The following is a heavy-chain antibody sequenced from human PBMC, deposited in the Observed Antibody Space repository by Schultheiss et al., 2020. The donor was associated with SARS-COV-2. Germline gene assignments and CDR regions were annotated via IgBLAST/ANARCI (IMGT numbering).Heavy chain of an antibody. V-gene: IGHV3-30-3*02. J-gene: IGHJ4*02. CDR1: GFTFSSYA. D-gene: IGHD4-17*01. Sequence: GGSLRLSCAASGFTFSSYAMHWVRQAPGKGLEWVAVISYDGSNKYYADSVKGRFTISRDNSKNTLYLQMNSLRAEDTAVYYCAKWAPRYGDYERGYFDYWGQGTLVTVSS. CDR2: ISYDGSNK. CDR3: AKWAPRYGDYERGYFDY.